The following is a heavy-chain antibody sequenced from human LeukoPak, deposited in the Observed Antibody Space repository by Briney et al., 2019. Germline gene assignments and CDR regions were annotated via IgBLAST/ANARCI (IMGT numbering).Heavy chain of an antibody. D-gene: IGHD6-13*01. CDR3: ARHLFLRAPIAWYFDL. CDR2: IYYSGST. CDR1: GXSISSSSYY. V-gene: IGHV4-39*01. Sequence: SETLSLTCTVSGXSISSSSYYWGWIRQPPGKGLEWIGSIYYSGSTYYNPSLKSRVTISVDTSKNQFSLRLSSVTAADTAVYYCARHLFLRAPIAWYFDLWGRGTLVTVSS. J-gene: IGHJ2*01.